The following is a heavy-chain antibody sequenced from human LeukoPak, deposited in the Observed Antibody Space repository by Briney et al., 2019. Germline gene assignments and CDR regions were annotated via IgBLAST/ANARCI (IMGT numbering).Heavy chain of an antibody. Sequence: ASVKVSCKASGYTFTGYYMHWVRQAPAQGLEWMGLINPNSGGTNYAQKFQGRVTMTRDTSISTAYMELSRLRSEDTAVYYCARERVTMVRGVREFDYWGQGTLVTVSS. V-gene: IGHV1-2*02. CDR3: ARERVTMVRGVREFDY. D-gene: IGHD3-10*01. CDR2: INPNSGGT. CDR1: GYTFTGYY. J-gene: IGHJ4*02.